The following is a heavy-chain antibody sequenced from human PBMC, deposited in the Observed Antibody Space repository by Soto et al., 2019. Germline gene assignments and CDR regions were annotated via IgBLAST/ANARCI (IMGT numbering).Heavy chain of an antibody. J-gene: IGHJ6*02. V-gene: IGHV1-69*01. CDR1: GGTFSNYA. CDR2: IIPIVGTG. D-gene: IGHD2-2*01. Sequence: QVQLVQSGAEVRKPGSSVTVSCKASGGTFSNYAISWVRQAPGQGLEWMGGIIPIVGTGSYAQKFQGRVTITADEPTTTAYRELSSLRCEDTAVYYCARVVILVPTASTHYYYHMDVWGPGTTVTVSS. CDR3: ARVVILVPTASTHYYYHMDV.